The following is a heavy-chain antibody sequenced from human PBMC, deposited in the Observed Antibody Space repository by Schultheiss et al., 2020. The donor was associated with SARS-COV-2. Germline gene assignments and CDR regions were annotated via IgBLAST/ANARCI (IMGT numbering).Heavy chain of an antibody. D-gene: IGHD1-26*01. CDR3: ARGPRDIVGATGWDY. J-gene: IGHJ4*02. V-gene: IGHV3-74*01. CDR1: GYTFSPFW. CDR2: ISGDGTIT. Sequence: GGSLRLSCVASGYTFSPFWMHWVRQVPGKGLVWVSHISGDGTITVYADSVKGRFTISRDNSKNTLYLQMNSLRAEDTAVYYCARGPRDIVGATGWDYWGQGTLVTVSS.